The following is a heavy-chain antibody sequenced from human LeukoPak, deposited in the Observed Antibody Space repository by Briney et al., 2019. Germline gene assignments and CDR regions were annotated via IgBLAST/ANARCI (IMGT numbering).Heavy chain of an antibody. V-gene: IGHV3-48*03. J-gene: IGHJ4*02. CDR2: ISSSGSTR. CDR3: AREGVTVVTRYLDY. Sequence: GGSLRLSCAATGFTFSSYEMNWVRQATGKGLEWVTYISSSGSTRYYADSVKGRFTISRDNAKNSLYLQMNSLRAEDTAVYYCAREGVTVVTRYLDYWGQGTLVTVSS. D-gene: IGHD4-23*01. CDR1: GFTFSSYE.